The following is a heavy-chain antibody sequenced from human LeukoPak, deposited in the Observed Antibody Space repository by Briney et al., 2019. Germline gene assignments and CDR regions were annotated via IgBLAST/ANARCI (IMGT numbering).Heavy chain of an antibody. CDR1: GYTFTDYY. D-gene: IGHD6-6*01. V-gene: IGHV1-2*02. CDR3: ARDPPGSIAARRIFDF. J-gene: IGHJ4*02. CDR2: INPNSGDT. Sequence: GASVKVSCTTSGYTFTDYYVHWVRQAPGQGLEWMGWINPNSGDTKYEQKFQGRVTMTRDTSISTAYMELSRLSYDDTAMYYCARDPPGSIAARRIFDFWGQGTLVTVSS.